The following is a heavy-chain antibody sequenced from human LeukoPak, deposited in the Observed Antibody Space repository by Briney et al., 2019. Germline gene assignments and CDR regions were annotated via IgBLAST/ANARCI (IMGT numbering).Heavy chain of an antibody. CDR1: GFSLSTSGMC. J-gene: IGHJ6*02. D-gene: IGHD6-13*01. CDR2: IDWDDDK. CDR3: ARIPTLIAAAGNPGGYYYYGMDV. V-gene: IGHV2-70*11. Sequence: SGPALVKPTQTLTLTCTFSGFSLSTSGMCVSWIRQPPGKALEWLARIDWDDDKYYSTSLKTRLTISKDTSKNQVVLTMANMDPVDTATYYCARIPTLIAAAGNPGGYYYYGMDVWGQGTTVTVSS.